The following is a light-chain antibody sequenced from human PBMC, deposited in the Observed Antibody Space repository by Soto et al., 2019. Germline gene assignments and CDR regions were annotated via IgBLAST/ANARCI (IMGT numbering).Light chain of an antibody. Sequence: ASQLTQSPSSLSASVGDRVTITCRAGQGISSALAWYQQKPGKAPKLLIYDASSLESGVPSRFSGSGSGTDFTLTISSLQPGDFATYYCQQFNNYPITFGQGTRLEIK. J-gene: IGKJ5*01. CDR1: QGISSA. V-gene: IGKV1D-13*01. CDR2: DAS. CDR3: QQFNNYPIT.